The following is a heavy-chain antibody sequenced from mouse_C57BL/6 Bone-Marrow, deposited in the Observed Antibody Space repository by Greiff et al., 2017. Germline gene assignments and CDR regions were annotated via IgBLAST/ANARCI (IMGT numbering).Heavy chain of an antibody. CDR3: ARKPITTVVAEGYFDY. CDR1: GYTFTSYW. Sequence: VQLQQPGAELVKPGASVKLSCKASGYTFTSYWMHWVKQRPGRGLEWIGRIDPNSGGTKYNEKFKSKATLTVDKPSSTAYMQLSSLTSEDSAVYYCARKPITTVVAEGYFDYWGKGTTLTVSS. CDR2: IDPNSGGT. J-gene: IGHJ2*01. D-gene: IGHD1-1*01. V-gene: IGHV1-72*01.